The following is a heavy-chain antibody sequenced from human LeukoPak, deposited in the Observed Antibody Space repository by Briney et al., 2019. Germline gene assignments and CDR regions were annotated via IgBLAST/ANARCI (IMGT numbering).Heavy chain of an antibody. CDR2: INPSGGST. CDR3: ARDPANDVLRYFDWLFPYFDY. V-gene: IGHV1-46*01. Sequence: ASVKVSCKASGYTFTSYYMHWVRQAPGQGLEWMGIINPSGGSTSYAQKFQGRVTMTRDTSTSTVYMELSSLRSEDTAVYYCARDPANDVLRYFDWLFPYFDYWGLGTLVTVSS. CDR1: GYTFTSYY. D-gene: IGHD3-9*01. J-gene: IGHJ4*02.